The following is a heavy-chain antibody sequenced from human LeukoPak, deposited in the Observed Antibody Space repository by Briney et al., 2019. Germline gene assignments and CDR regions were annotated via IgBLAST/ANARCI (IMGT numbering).Heavy chain of an antibody. CDR3: ARDPHDSSGYWSY. J-gene: IGHJ4*02. Sequence: GGSLRLSCAASGFTFSSYEMNWVRQAPGKGLEWVSYISSSGSTMYYADSVKGRFTISRDNAKNSLYLQMNSLRAEDTAVYYCARDPHDSSGYWSYWGQGTLVTVSS. D-gene: IGHD3-22*01. CDR1: GFTFSSYE. CDR2: ISSSGSTM. V-gene: IGHV3-48*03.